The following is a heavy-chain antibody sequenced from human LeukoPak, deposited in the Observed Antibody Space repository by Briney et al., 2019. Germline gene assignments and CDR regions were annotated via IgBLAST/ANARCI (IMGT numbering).Heavy chain of an antibody. Sequence: PSETLSLTCAVYGGSFSGYYWSWIRQPPGKGLEWIGEISHSGSTNYNPSLKSRVTISVDTSKNQISLKVSSVTAADTAVYYCATGSVSYFDYWGQGTLVTVSS. CDR2: ISHSGST. D-gene: IGHD5/OR15-5a*01. V-gene: IGHV4-34*01. CDR1: GGSFSGYY. CDR3: ATGSVSYFDY. J-gene: IGHJ4*02.